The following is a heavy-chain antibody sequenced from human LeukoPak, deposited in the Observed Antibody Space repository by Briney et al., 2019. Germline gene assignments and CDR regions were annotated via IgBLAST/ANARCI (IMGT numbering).Heavy chain of an antibody. D-gene: IGHD3-10*01. CDR3: ARGSGSYYIGGDY. Sequence: GGSLRLSCVASGFTVSNSYMSWVRQAPGKGLEWVSVIYSDGGTFYSDSVKGRFTISRDYSKSTLYLQMNSLRADDTAVYYCARGSGSYYIGGDYWGQGTLVTVSS. V-gene: IGHV3-53*01. CDR2: IYSDGGT. CDR1: GFTVSNSY. J-gene: IGHJ4*02.